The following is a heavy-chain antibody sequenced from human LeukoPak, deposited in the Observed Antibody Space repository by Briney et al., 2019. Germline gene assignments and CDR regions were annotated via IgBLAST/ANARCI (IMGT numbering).Heavy chain of an antibody. V-gene: IGHV1-8*03. CDR3: ARALPRGVTTSVLRKRTYYFDY. CDR1: GYTFTSYD. Sequence: GASVKVSCKASGYTFTSYDINWVRQATGQGLEWMGWMNPNSGNTGYAQKFQGRVTITRNTSISTAYMELSSLRSEDTAVYYCARALPRGVTTSVLRKRTYYFDYWGQGTLVTVSS. J-gene: IGHJ4*02. CDR2: MNPNSGNT. D-gene: IGHD4-17*01.